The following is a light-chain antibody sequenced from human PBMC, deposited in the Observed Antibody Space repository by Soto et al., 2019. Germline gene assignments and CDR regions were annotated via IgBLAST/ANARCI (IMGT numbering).Light chain of an antibody. CDR2: WAS. Sequence: DIVMTQSPDSLAVSLGERATINCKSSQSVLYSSNNKNYLAWYQHKPGQPPKLLIYWASTRESGVPDRFSGSGSGTDFTLTISSLQAADVAVYYCQQYYTTPHTFGGGTKVEIK. V-gene: IGKV4-1*01. J-gene: IGKJ4*01. CDR1: QSVLYSSNNKNY. CDR3: QQYYTTPHT.